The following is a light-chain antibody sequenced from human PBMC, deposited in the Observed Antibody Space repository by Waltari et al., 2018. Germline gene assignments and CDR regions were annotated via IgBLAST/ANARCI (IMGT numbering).Light chain of an antibody. V-gene: IGKV1-16*02. J-gene: IGKJ2*01. CDR1: QDISKD. Sequence: DIQMTQSPSSLSTSVGDSVTITCRASQDISKDLAWFQQKPGKAPESLIYAASSLQSGVPSKFSGSGSGTDFTLTISSLQPEDFATYYCHQYHSYPFTFGQGTKLEIK. CDR3: HQYHSYPFT. CDR2: AAS.